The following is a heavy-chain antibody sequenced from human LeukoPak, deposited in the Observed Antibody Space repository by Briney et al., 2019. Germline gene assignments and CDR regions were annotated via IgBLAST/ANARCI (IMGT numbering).Heavy chain of an antibody. CDR2: IYYSGST. CDR3: ARDPYYYDSSGYPGNDY. D-gene: IGHD3-22*01. Sequence: SETLSLTCTVSGGSISSGGYYWSWIRQHPGKGLEWIGYIYYSGSTYYNPSLKSRVTISVDTSKNQFSLKLSSVTAADTAVYYCARDPYYYDSSGYPGNDYWGQGTLVTVSS. J-gene: IGHJ4*02. CDR1: GGSISSGGYY. V-gene: IGHV4-31*03.